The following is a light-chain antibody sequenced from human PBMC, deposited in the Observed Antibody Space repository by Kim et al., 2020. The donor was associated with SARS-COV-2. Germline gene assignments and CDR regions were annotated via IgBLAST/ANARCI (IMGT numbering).Light chain of an antibody. Sequence: SYELTQPPSVSVSPGQTASITCSGDKLGDKYACWYQQKPGQAPMLVIYQDDKRPSGIPERISGSNSGNTATLTISGTQNTDEADYYCQAWDSSSVWVFGGGTQLTVL. V-gene: IGLV3-1*01. CDR2: QDD. CDR1: KLGDKY. J-gene: IGLJ3*02. CDR3: QAWDSSSVWV.